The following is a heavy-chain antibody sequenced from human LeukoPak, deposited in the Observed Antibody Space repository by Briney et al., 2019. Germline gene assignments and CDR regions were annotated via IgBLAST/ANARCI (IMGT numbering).Heavy chain of an antibody. CDR1: GFTFSSYS. J-gene: IGHJ6*03. Sequence: GGSLRLSCAASGFTFSSYSMNWVRQAPGKGLEWVSSISSSSSYIYYADSVKGRFTISRDNAKNSLYLQMNSLRAEDTAVYYCAKALIYDFWSGYYTLYYYYMDVWGKGTTVTVSS. D-gene: IGHD3-3*01. CDR3: AKALIYDFWSGYYTLYYYYMDV. V-gene: IGHV3-21*01. CDR2: ISSSSSYI.